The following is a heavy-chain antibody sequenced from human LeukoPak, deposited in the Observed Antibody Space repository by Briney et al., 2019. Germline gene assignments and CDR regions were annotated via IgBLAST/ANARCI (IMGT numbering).Heavy chain of an antibody. D-gene: IGHD5-18*01. CDR3: ARALGYSYGYAVDY. CDR1: GFIFSNYN. V-gene: IGHV3-48*01. J-gene: IGHJ4*02. Sequence: GGSLRLSCAASGFIFSNYNMNWVRQPPGKGLEWLSYISSSSGTIYYADSVKGRFTISGDNAKKSLYLQMNSLRAEDTAVYYCARALGYSYGYAVDYWGQGTLVTVSS. CDR2: ISSSSGTI.